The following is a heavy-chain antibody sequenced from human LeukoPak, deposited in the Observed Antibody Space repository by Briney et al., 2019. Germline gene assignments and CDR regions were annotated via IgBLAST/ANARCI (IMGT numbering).Heavy chain of an antibody. D-gene: IGHD5/OR15-5a*01. CDR3: ARERDSVIEEYYGMDV. Sequence: ASVKVSCKASGYTFTNYGISWVRQASGQGLEWMGWISAYNGNTNYAQKLQGRVTMTTDTSTSTAYMELRSLRSDDTAVYYCARERDSVIEEYYGMDVWGQGTTVTVSS. V-gene: IGHV1-18*01. J-gene: IGHJ6*02. CDR2: ISAYNGNT. CDR1: GYTFTNYG.